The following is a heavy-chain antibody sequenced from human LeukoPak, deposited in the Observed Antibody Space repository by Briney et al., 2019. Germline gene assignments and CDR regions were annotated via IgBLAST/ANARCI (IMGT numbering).Heavy chain of an antibody. V-gene: IGHV3-11*04. CDR3: ARPDIVVVPAAFFYMDV. D-gene: IGHD2-2*01. J-gene: IGHJ6*03. CDR1: GFTFSDYY. Sequence: PGGSLRLSCAASGFTFSDYYMSWIRQAPGKGLEWVSYISSSGSTIYYADSVKGRFTISRDNAKNSLYLQMNSLRAEDTAVYYCARPDIVVVPAAFFYMDVWGKGTTVTVSS. CDR2: ISSSGSTI.